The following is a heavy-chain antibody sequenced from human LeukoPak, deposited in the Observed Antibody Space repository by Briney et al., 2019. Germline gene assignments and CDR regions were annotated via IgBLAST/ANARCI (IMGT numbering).Heavy chain of an antibody. CDR2: IYYSGST. CDR3: ARDGEYNWNYVHWYFDL. J-gene: IGHJ2*01. CDR1: GGSISSSSYY. D-gene: IGHD1-7*01. V-gene: IGHV4-39*07. Sequence: KPSETLSLTCTVSGGSISSSSYYWGWIRQPPGKGLEWIGSIYYSGSTYYNPSLKSRVTISVDTSKNQFSLKLSSVTAADTAVYYCARDGEYNWNYVHWYFDLWGRGTLVTVSS.